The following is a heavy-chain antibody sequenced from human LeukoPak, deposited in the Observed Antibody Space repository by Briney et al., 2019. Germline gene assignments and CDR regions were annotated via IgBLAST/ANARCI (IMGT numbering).Heavy chain of an antibody. CDR1: GFTFNRRW. CDR2: INPDGRDT. Sequence: GGSLRLSCVVSGFTFNRRWMNWVRQAPGKGLEWVAHINPDGRDTYYVDSVKGRFTISRDNAQNPMYLQMNSLRVEDTAIYDCTSWGDTPAEYFQSWGQGTLVTVSS. V-gene: IGHV3-7*01. D-gene: IGHD2-21*02. J-gene: IGHJ1*01. CDR3: TSWGDTPAEYFQS.